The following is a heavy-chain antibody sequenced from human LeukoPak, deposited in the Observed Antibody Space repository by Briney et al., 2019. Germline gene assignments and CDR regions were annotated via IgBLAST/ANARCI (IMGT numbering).Heavy chain of an antibody. CDR2: INPNSGGT. CDR1: GYSFNDKY. D-gene: IGHD3-22*01. J-gene: IGHJ3*02. Sequence: GASVKVSCKASGYSFNDKYLHWVRQAPGQGLEWMGSINPNSGGTNYAQKFQGRVTMTKDTSMRTACMELSRLTSDDTAVYYCASLKNYYDSSGYLVTDAFDIWGQGTMVTVSS. V-gene: IGHV1-2*02. CDR3: ASLKNYYDSSGYLVTDAFDI.